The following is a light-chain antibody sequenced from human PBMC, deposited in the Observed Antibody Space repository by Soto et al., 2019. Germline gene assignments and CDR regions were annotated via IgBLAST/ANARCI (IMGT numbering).Light chain of an antibody. V-gene: IGKV3-15*01. J-gene: IGKJ1*01. Sequence: EIVITQSPATLSVSPGERATLYCRASQSVNSNLAWYQQRNGQPPRILIYGASTRDTGIPARFSGSGSGTEFTLPVSRLQSEDFSVYYCQQYNNWPRTFGQGTKVDIK. CDR3: QQYNNWPRT. CDR1: QSVNSN. CDR2: GAS.